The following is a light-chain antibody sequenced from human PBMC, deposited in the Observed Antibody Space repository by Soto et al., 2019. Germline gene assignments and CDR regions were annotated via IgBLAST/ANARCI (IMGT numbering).Light chain of an antibody. J-gene: IGLJ2*01. CDR3: SSYTSSSSVV. CDR2: DVS. V-gene: IGLV2-14*03. Sequence: QSALTQPASVPGSPGQSITISCTGTSSDLGGYNYVSWYQHHPGKAPKLMIYDVSNRPSGVSNRFSGSKSGNTASLTISGLQAEDEADYYCSSYTSSSSVVFGGGTKLTVL. CDR1: SSDLGGYNY.